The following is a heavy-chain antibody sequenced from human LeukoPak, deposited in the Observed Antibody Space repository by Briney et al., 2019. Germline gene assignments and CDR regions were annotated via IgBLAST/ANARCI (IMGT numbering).Heavy chain of an antibody. CDR3: ARSVGAAYNWFDP. V-gene: IGHV4-59*08. J-gene: IGHJ5*02. CDR2: IDYTGRT. D-gene: IGHD1-26*01. CDR1: GGSISNSY. Sequence: PSETLSLTCTVSGGSISNSYWSWVRQPPGKGLEWIGYIDYTGRTMYNPSLKSRVTISVDTSKNQFSLKLSSVTAADTAVYYCARSVGAAYNWFDPWGQGTLVTVSS.